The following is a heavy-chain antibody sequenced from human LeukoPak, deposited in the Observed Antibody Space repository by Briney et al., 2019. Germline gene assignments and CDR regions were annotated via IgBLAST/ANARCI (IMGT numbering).Heavy chain of an antibody. J-gene: IGHJ4*02. CDR3: ARAGRLPHPQYYFDS. CDR1: GGSISSSSYY. CDR2: IPSSSSSK. V-gene: IGHV3-21*01. D-gene: IGHD4-11*01. Sequence: ETLSLTCTVSGGSISSSSYYWGWVRQAPGKGLEWVSSIPSSSSSKYYADSVKGRFTISRDNAKNSLYLQLNSLRAEDTAMYYCARAGRLPHPQYYFDSWGQGTLVTVSS.